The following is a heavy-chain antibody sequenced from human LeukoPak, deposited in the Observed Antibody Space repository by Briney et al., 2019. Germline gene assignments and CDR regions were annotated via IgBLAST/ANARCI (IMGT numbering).Heavy chain of an antibody. CDR1: GVSMSTYF. CDR3: ARAVREMTTGDYFNY. Sequence: SQTLSLTCSVSGVSMSTYFWSWIRQPPGKGLEWLAFIHYTGETNYNPSLRSRLTISVDKSNNQFSLRLSSLTAADTAVYYCARAVREMTTGDYFNYWGQGTLVTVSS. J-gene: IGHJ4*02. V-gene: IGHV4-59*01. CDR2: IHYTGET. D-gene: IGHD5-24*01.